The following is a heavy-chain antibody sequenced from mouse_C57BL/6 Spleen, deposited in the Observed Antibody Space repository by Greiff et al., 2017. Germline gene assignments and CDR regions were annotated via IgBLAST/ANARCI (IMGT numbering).Heavy chain of an antibody. CDR1: GYTFTTYP. V-gene: IGHV1-47*01. D-gene: IGHD1-1*01. CDR3: ARQDYCSSPFAY. J-gene: IGHJ3*01. Sequence: QVQLKQSGAELVKPGASVKMSCKASGYTFTTYPIEWMKQNHGKSLEWIGNFQPYNDDTKYNEKFKGKATLTVEKSSSTVYLELSRLTSDDSAVYYCARQDYCSSPFAYWGQGTLVTVSA. CDR2: FQPYNDDT.